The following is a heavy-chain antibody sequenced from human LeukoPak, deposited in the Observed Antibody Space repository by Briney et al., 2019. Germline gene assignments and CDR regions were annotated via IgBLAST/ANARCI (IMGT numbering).Heavy chain of an antibody. Sequence: SQALSLTCAISGDSVSSNNGAWNWIRQSPSRGLEWLGRTYYRSKWYNDYAGSLISRITISPDTSKNQFSLQLYSVTPEDTAVYYCARDVGTTGWHTFDYWGQGTLVTVSS. CDR2: TYYRSKWYN. D-gene: IGHD3-9*01. J-gene: IGHJ4*02. CDR1: GDSVSSNNGA. V-gene: IGHV6-1*01. CDR3: ARDVGTTGWHTFDY.